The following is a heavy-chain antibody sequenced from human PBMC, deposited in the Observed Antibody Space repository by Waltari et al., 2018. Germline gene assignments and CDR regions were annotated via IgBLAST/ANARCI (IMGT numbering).Heavy chain of an antibody. CDR2: IYSCGST. Sequence: EVQLVETGGGLIQPGGSMRLSCAAPGFTVRSTYMSWVRQAPGKGLEWVSFIYSCGSTYYADSVKGRFTISRDNSKNTLYLQMNSLRAEDTAVYYCAKVAAASFDAFDIWGQGTMVTVSS. V-gene: IGHV3-53*02. J-gene: IGHJ3*02. CDR3: AKVAAASFDAFDI. D-gene: IGHD2-2*01. CDR1: GFTVRSTY.